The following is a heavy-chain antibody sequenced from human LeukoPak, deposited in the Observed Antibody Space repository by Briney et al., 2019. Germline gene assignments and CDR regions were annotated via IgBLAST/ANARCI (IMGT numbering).Heavy chain of an antibody. Sequence: GESLKISCKGSGYSFTSYWIGWVRQMAGKGLELMGIIYPGDSDTRYSPSFQGQVTISADKSISTAYLQWSSLKASDTAMYYCARHLYGDYDYYYYYGMDVWGQGTTVTVSS. CDR3: ARHLYGDYDYYYYYGMDV. CDR2: IYPGDSDT. V-gene: IGHV5-51*01. CDR1: GYSFTSYW. J-gene: IGHJ6*02. D-gene: IGHD4-17*01.